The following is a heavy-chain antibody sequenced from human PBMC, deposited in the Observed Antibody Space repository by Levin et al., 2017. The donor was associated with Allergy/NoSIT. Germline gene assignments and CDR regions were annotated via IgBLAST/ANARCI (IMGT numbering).Heavy chain of an antibody. V-gene: IGHV3-30*18. D-gene: IGHD3-9*01. CDR1: GFTFSSYG. CDR3: AKDVYYDILTGYFHSDAFDI. J-gene: IGHJ3*02. CDR2: ISYDGSNK. Sequence: GGSLRLSCAASGFTFSSYGMHWVRQAPGKGLEWVAVISYDGSNKYYADSVKGRFTISRDNSKNTLYLQMNSLRAEDTAVYYCAKDVYYDILTGYFHSDAFDIWGQGTMVTVSS.